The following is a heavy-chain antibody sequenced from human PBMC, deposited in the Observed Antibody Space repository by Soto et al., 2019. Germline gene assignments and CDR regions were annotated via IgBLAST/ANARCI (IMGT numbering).Heavy chain of an antibody. CDR1: GFTFSYYT. CDR2: ISSSSSHK. V-gene: IGHV3-21*02. Sequence: EVQLVESGGRLVKPGESLRPSCVASGFTFSYYTMNWVRQAPGKGLEWVSAISSSSSHKYSADSVRGRFTFSRYNANNLLYLHMNNLRVEDTAIYYFASLRADAFDIWGQGTLVTVSS. D-gene: IGHD5-12*01. J-gene: IGHJ3*02. CDR3: ASLRADAFDI.